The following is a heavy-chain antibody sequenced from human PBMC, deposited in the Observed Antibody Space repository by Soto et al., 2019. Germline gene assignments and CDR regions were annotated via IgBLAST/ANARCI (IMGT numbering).Heavy chain of an antibody. V-gene: IGHV3-33*01. Sequence: GGSLRLSCAASGFTFSSYGMHWVRQAPGKGLEWVAVIWYDGSNKYYADSVKGRFTISRDNSKNTLYLQMNSLRAEDTAVYYCARDGEICSSTSCLSPWGQGTLVTVSS. CDR3: ARDGEICSSTSCLSP. D-gene: IGHD2-2*01. J-gene: IGHJ5*02. CDR1: GFTFSSYG. CDR2: IWYDGSNK.